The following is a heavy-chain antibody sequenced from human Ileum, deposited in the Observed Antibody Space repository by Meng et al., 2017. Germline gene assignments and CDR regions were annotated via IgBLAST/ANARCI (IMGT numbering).Heavy chain of an antibody. D-gene: IGHD2-2*01. CDR1: GGSINSGDFS. Sequence: QVQLQESGPGLVRPSQTLSLTCTFSGGSINSGDFSWSWVRQPPGKGLEWIGFIYYSGNTYYNPSLKSRLTMSVDTSNNQFSLRMSSVTAADTAVYYCARVGSYTATSCHVFDPWGQGTLVTVSS. CDR3: ARVGSYTATSCHVFDP. V-gene: IGHV4-30-4*01. CDR2: IYYSGNT. J-gene: IGHJ5*02.